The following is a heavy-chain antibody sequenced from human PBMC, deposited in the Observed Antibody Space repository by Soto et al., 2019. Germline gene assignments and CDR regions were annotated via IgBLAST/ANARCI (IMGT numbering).Heavy chain of an antibody. Sequence: PSETLSLTCSVSGGSISSYYWNWVRQPPGKGLEWIGYIYNAGSTDYNPSLKSRVTISVDTSKNQFSLKLNSVTTADTAVYYCASGYCSSTSCYPFDYWGQGPLVTVSS. CDR3: ASGYCSSTSCYPFDY. V-gene: IGHV4-59*01. J-gene: IGHJ4*02. CDR1: GGSISSYY. CDR2: IYNAGST. D-gene: IGHD2-2*03.